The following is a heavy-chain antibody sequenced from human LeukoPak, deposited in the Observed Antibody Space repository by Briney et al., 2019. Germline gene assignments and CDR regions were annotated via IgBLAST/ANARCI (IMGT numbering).Heavy chain of an antibody. V-gene: IGHV3-7*01. CDR3: ARGAGTADY. CDR1: GFIFSNYW. CDR2: IKQDGSEK. D-gene: IGHD1-1*01. Sequence: PGGSLRLSCAASGFIFSNYWMSWVRQAPGKGLEWVANIKQDGSEKYFVDSVKGRFTISRDNAKNSLYLQMNSLRAEDTAVYYCARGAGTADYWGQGTLVTVSS. J-gene: IGHJ4*02.